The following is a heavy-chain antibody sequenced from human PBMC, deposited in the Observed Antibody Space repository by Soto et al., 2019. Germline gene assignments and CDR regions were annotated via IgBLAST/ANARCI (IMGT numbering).Heavy chain of an antibody. J-gene: IGHJ6*02. V-gene: IGHV1-69*02. CDR1: GGTFSSYT. CDR2: IIPILGIA. D-gene: IGHD5-12*01. Sequence: SVKVSCKASGGTFSSYTISWVRQAPGQGLEWMGRIIPILGIANYAQKFQGRVTMTRYTSISTAYMELSSLRSEDTAVYFCAADLARWVHYGMDVWGQGTTVTVSS. CDR3: AADLARWVHYGMDV.